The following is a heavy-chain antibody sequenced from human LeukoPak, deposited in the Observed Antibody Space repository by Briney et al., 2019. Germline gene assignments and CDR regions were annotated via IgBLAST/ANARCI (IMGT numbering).Heavy chain of an antibody. J-gene: IGHJ4*02. D-gene: IGHD3-10*01. Sequence: PGGSLRLSCAASGFTFSSYEMNWVRQAPGKGLEWVSYISSSGSTIHYADSVKGRFTISRDNAKNSLYLQMNSLRADARDVGYFGSGSYPDYFDYWGQGILVTVSS. V-gene: IGHV3-48*03. CDR2: ISSSGSTI. CDR1: GFTFSSYE. CDR3: GSGSYPDYFDY.